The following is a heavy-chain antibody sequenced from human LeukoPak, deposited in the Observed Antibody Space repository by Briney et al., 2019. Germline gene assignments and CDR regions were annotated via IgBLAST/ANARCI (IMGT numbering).Heavy chain of an antibody. CDR3: ARDLTGGDDY. Sequence: GGSLRLSCAASGFTFSSYAMHWVRQAPGKGLEYVSAISSNGGSTYYANSVKGRFTISRDNSKNTLYLQMNSLRAEDTAVYYCARDLTGGDDYWGQGTLVTVSS. CDR2: ISSNGGST. J-gene: IGHJ4*02. V-gene: IGHV3-64*01. D-gene: IGHD2-8*02. CDR1: GFTFSSYA.